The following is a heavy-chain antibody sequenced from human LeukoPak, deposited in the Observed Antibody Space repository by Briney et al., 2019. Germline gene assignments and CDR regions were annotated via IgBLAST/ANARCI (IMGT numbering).Heavy chain of an antibody. CDR3: ARDLLRGLDS. D-gene: IGHD3-10*01. CDR1: GFTVSNNG. V-gene: IGHV3-23*01. Sequence: GGSLRLSCVASGFTVSNNGLSWFRQAPGKRLEWVSDISGVGNTYYAESVKGRFTISRDNAKSTVYLQMNSLRVEDTAIYYCARDLLRGLDSWGQGILVTVSS. J-gene: IGHJ4*02. CDR2: ISGVGNT.